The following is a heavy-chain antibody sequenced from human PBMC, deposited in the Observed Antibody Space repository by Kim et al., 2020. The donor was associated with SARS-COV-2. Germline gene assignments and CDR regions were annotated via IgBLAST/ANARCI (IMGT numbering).Heavy chain of an antibody. CDR3: ARHPSYELWSGFFDL. J-gene: IGHJ2*01. Sequence: SPSLKTRVTISVDTSKNQFSLGLSSVTAADTAVYYCARHPSYELWSGFFDLWGRGTLVTVSS. D-gene: IGHD3-3*01. V-gene: IGHV4-39*01.